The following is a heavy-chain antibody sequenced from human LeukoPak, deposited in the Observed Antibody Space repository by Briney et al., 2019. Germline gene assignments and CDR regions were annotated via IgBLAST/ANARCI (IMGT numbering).Heavy chain of an antibody. D-gene: IGHD2-15*01. V-gene: IGHV3-7*01. CDR2: IKQDGSEK. J-gene: IGHJ6*03. CDR3: AKTPHRYCSGRSCYYYYMDV. CDR1: GFPFSSYW. Sequence: GGSLRLSCAASGFPFSSYWMSWVRQAPGKGLEWVANIKQDGSEKYYVDSVKGRFTISRDNAKNSLYLQMNSLRAEDTAVYYCAKTPHRYCSGRSCYYYYMDVWGKGTTVTVSS.